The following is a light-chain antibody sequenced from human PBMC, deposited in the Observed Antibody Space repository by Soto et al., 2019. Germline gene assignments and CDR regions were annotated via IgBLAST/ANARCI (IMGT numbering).Light chain of an antibody. CDR3: QQYDAFPLT. Sequence: DIQVTQSPSSLSAAVEVGVTMTCQASQDINIYLNWYQQTPGKAPKLLIHDASDLETGVPSRFSGTGSETDFTFTITSLQPEDAATYYCQQYDAFPLTFGGGTKVDIK. J-gene: IGKJ4*01. CDR1: QDINIY. V-gene: IGKV1-33*01. CDR2: DAS.